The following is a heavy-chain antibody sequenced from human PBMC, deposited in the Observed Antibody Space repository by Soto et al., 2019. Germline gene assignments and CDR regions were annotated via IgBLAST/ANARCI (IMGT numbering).Heavy chain of an antibody. D-gene: IGHD3-10*01. CDR1: GGTFNSYT. J-gene: IGHJ3*02. CDR3: ARVTGSGAFDI. CDR2: IIPILGIA. Sequence: SVKVSCKASGGTFNSYTISWVRQAPGQGLEWMGRIIPILGIANYAQKFQGRVTITADKSTSTAYMELSSLRSEDTDVYYCARVTGSGAFDIWGQGTMVTVSS. V-gene: IGHV1-69*02.